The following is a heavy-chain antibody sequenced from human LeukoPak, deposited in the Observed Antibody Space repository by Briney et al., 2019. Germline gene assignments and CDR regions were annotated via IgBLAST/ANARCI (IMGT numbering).Heavy chain of an antibody. D-gene: IGHD6-13*01. Sequence: SETLSLTCTVSGGSISSYYWGWIRQPPGKGLEWIGEIDHSGSTNYNPSLKSRVTISVDTSKNHFSLKLNSVTAADTAVYYCARHATSNWYRLFDYWGQGTLVTVSS. CDR3: ARHATSNWYRLFDY. CDR2: IDHSGST. J-gene: IGHJ4*02. CDR1: GGSISSYY. V-gene: IGHV4-34*01.